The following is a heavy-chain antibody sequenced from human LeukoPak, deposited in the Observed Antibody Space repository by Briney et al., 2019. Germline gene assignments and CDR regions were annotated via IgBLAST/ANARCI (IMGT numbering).Heavy chain of an antibody. J-gene: IGHJ6*02. Sequence: ASVKVSCKASGYIFSNFFSSYGITWVRQAPGQGLEWMGIINPSGGSTSYAQKFQGRVTMTRDTSTSTVYMELSSLRSEDTAVYYCARGGSYGSFYYYGMDVWGQGTTVTVSS. D-gene: IGHD1-26*01. CDR1: GYIFSNFF. V-gene: IGHV1-46*01. CDR2: INPSGGST. CDR3: ARGGSYGSFYYYGMDV.